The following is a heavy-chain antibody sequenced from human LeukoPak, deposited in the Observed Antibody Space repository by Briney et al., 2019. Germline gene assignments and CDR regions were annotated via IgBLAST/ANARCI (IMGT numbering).Heavy chain of an antibody. CDR3: ARAGSAKGTAYYFDY. D-gene: IGHD3-10*01. Sequence: ASVKVSCNASGYTFTSYYMHWVRQAPGQGLEWMGIINPSGGSTSYAQKFQGRVTMTRDTSTSTVYMELSSLRSEDTAVYYCARAGSAKGTAYYFDYWGQGTLVTVSS. V-gene: IGHV1-46*01. J-gene: IGHJ4*02. CDR1: GYTFTSYY. CDR2: INPSGGST.